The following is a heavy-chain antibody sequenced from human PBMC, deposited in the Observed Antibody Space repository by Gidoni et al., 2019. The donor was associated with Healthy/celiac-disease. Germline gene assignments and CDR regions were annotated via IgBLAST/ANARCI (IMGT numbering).Heavy chain of an antibody. D-gene: IGHD4-17*01. V-gene: IGHV1-69*01. CDR2: IIPIFGTA. J-gene: IGHJ4*02. CDR3: ARNPTVTMGSY. CDR1: GGTFSSDA. Sequence: QVQLVQSGAEVKEPGSSVKVSCKASGGTFSSDALSWVRQAPGQGLGWMGGIIPIFGTANYAQKFQGRVTITADESTSTAYMELSSLRSEDTAVYYCARNPTVTMGSYWGQGTLVTVSS.